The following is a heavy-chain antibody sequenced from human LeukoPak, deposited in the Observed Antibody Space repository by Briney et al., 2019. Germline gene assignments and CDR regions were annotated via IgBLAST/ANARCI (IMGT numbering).Heavy chain of an antibody. J-gene: IGHJ1*01. V-gene: IGHV3-23*01. CDR2: ISGSGGST. CDR3: AKDGDSAVASPSPFQH. D-gene: IGHD2-21*02. CDR1: GLTFSTYA. Sequence: GGSLRLSCAASGLTFSTYAMSWVRQAPGKGLEWVSAISGSGGSTYYADSVKGRFTISRDNSKNTLYLQMNSLRAEDTAVYYCAKDGDSAVASPSPFQHWGQGTLVTVSS.